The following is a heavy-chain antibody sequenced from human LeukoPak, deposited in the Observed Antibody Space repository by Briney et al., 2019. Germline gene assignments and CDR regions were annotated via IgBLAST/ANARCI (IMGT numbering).Heavy chain of an antibody. J-gene: IGHJ3*02. D-gene: IGHD4-11*01. Sequence: SQTLSLTCTVSGGSISSGSHYWSWIRQPAGKGLEWIGRIYTSGSTNYNPSLKSRVTISVDTSKNQFSLKLSSVTAADTAVYYCARFDPYIDAFDIWGQGTMVTVSS. CDR3: ARFDPYIDAFDI. CDR2: IYTSGST. CDR1: GGSISSGSHY. V-gene: IGHV4-61*02.